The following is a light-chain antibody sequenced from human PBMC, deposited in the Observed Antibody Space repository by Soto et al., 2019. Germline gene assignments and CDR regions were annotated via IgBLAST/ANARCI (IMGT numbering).Light chain of an antibody. CDR3: SSYTSSSIYVV. J-gene: IGLJ2*01. CDR2: EVS. V-gene: IGLV2-14*01. CDR1: SSDVGGYNY. Sequence: QSALTQPAYVSGSPGQSITISCTGTSSDVGGYNYVSWYQQHPGKAPKLMIYEVSNRPSGVSNRFSGSKSGNTASLTISGLQAEDEADYYCSSYTSSSIYVVFGGGTKLTVL.